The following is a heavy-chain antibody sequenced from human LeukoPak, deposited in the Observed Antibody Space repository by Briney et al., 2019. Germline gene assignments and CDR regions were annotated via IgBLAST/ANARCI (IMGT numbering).Heavy chain of an antibody. D-gene: IGHD2-2*01. Sequence: ASVKVPCKASGYTFTGYYMHWVRQAPGQGLEWMGWINPNNGGTNYAQKFQGRVTMTRDTSISTAYMELRRLTSDGTAVYYCARGRGTTSSNFDYWGQGTLVTVSS. CDR1: GYTFTGYY. J-gene: IGHJ4*02. V-gene: IGHV1-2*02. CDR2: INPNNGGT. CDR3: ARGRGTTSSNFDY.